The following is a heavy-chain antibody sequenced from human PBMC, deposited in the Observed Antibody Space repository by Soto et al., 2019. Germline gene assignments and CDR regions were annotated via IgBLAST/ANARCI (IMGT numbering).Heavy chain of an antibody. CDR2: IYYSGST. Sequence: SETVSLTCTFSVVSISSGDYYCSWIRQPPGKGLEWIGYIYYSGSTYYNPSLKSRVTISVDTSKNQFSLKLSSVTAADTAVYYCARVLDTHANWFEPWGQGTLVSVS. CDR1: VVSISSGDYY. CDR3: ARVLDTHANWFEP. D-gene: IGHD5-18*01. J-gene: IGHJ5*02. V-gene: IGHV4-30-4*01.